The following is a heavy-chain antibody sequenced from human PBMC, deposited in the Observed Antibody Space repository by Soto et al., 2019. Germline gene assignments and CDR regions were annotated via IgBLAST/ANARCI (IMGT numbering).Heavy chain of an antibody. Sequence: GGSLRLSCAASGFTFSSYGLHWVRQAPGKGLEWVAVISDDGNNEYYVDSVKGRFTISRDDSKTTLYLQMNSLRVEDTGVYYCAKDLIPAAAGPFYYTLDVRGEGTAVTVSS. CDR2: ISDDGNNE. CDR1: GFTFSSYG. D-gene: IGHD6-13*01. J-gene: IGHJ6*01. V-gene: IGHV3-30*18. CDR3: AKDLIPAAAGPFYYTLDV.